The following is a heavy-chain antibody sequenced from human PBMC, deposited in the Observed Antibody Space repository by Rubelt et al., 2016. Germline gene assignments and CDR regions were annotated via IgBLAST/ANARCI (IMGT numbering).Heavy chain of an antibody. J-gene: IGHJ4*02. CDR2: ISYDGSNK. D-gene: IGHD4-11*01. CDR3: ARDSGLHDYSNYGDNDY. V-gene: IGHV3-30*03. Sequence: QVQLVESGGGVVQPGRSLRLSCAASGFTFSSYGMHWVRQAPGKGLEWVAVISYDGSNKDYADSVEGRFTISRDNAKNSLYLQMNSLRAEDTAVYYCARDSGLHDYSNYGDNDYWGQGTLVTVS. CDR1: GFTFSSYG.